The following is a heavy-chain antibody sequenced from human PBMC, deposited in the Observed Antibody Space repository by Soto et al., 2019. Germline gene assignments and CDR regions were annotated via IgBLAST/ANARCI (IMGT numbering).Heavy chain of an antibody. CDR1: GGSFSGYY. CDR2: INHSGST. Sequence: SETLSLTCAVYGGSFSGYYWSWIRQPPGKGLEWIGEINHSGSTNYNPSLKSRVTISVDTSKNQFSLKLSSVTAADTAVYYCARGFYGSGSSEFDYWGQGTLVTVSS. V-gene: IGHV4-34*01. J-gene: IGHJ4*02. CDR3: ARGFYGSGSSEFDY. D-gene: IGHD3-10*01.